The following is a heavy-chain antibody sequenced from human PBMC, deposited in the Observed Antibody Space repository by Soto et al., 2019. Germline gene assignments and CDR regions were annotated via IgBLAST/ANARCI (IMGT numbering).Heavy chain of an antibody. V-gene: IGHV1-18*04. Sequence: QVQLVQSGAEVKKPGASVKVSCKASGYTFTSYGISWVRQAPGQGLEWMGWISAYNGSTNYAQKLQGRVTMTTDTSTSTAYMELRSLRSDDTAVYYCARKKDCGGDCSYFDYWGQGTLVTVSS. CDR1: GYTFTSYG. CDR3: ARKKDCGGDCSYFDY. CDR2: ISAYNGST. D-gene: IGHD2-21*02. J-gene: IGHJ4*02.